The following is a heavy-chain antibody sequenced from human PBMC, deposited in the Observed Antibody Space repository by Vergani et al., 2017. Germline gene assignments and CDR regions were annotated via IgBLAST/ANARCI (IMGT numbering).Heavy chain of an antibody. J-gene: IGHJ5*02. CDR2: IFWNDEK. Sequence: VTLKESGPVLVKPPETLTLTCTVSGFSLSNARMGVSWLRQPPWKGLEWLAHIFWNDEKSYSTSLKSRLTISKDTSKSQVVLTMTNMDPVDTATYYFARISRLSIAVPMGYFDPWGQGTLVTVSS. D-gene: IGHD6-19*01. CDR3: ARISRLSIAVPMGYFDP. V-gene: IGHV2-26*01. CDR1: GFSLSNARMG.